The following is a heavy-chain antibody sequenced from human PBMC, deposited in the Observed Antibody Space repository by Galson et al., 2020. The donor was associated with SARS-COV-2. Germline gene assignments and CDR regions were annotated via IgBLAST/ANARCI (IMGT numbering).Heavy chain of an antibody. J-gene: IGHJ4*02. CDR1: GESFSGHH. Sequence: SETLSLTCAVYGESFSGHHWSWIRQPPGEGLEWIGEINQSGNINYTPSLKSRVTISVDTSKNQFSLKLSSVTAADTAVYYCARGRLQITMMVVVFTGGSFYFDYWGQGTLVTVSS. CDR2: INQSGNI. CDR3: ARGRLQITMMVVVFTGGSFYFDY. V-gene: IGHV4-34*01. D-gene: IGHD3-22*01.